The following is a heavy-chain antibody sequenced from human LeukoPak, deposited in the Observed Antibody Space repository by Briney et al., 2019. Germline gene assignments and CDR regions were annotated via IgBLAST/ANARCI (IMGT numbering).Heavy chain of an antibody. J-gene: IGHJ4*02. CDR1: GFTFSSYW. CDR3: ARDLDCSGFYIPFDY. CDR2: IKQDGSEK. Sequence: GGSLRLSCAASGFTFSSYWMSWVRQAPGKGLEWVANIKQDGSEKYYVDSVKGRFTISRDNAKNSLYLQMNSLRAEDTAVYYCARDLDCSGFYIPFDYWGQGTLVTVSS. V-gene: IGHV3-7*01. D-gene: IGHD3-22*01.